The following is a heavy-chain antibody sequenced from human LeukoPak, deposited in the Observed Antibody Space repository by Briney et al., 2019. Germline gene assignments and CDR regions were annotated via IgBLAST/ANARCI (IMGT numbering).Heavy chain of an antibody. CDR2: ISGSGGST. CDR3: AKVLNIYHYYGMDG. D-gene: IGHD2/OR15-2a*01. J-gene: IGHJ6*02. V-gene: IGHV3-23*01. Sequence: GGSLRLSCAASGFTFTSYAMTWVRQAPGKGLEWVSGISGSGGSTDYADSVRGRFTISRDNSKNTLFLQMNSLRAEDTAVYYCAKVLNIYHYYGMDGWGQGTTVTVCS. CDR1: GFTFTSYA.